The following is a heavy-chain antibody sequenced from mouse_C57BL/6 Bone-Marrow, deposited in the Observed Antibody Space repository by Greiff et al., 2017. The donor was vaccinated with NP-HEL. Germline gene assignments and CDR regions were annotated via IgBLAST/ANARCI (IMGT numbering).Heavy chain of an antibody. J-gene: IGHJ1*03. D-gene: IGHD3-1*01. CDR3: ARPGAWYWYFDV. CDR1: GYAFTNYL. Sequence: VQLQQSGAELVRPGTSVKVSCKASGYAFTNYLIEWVKQRPGQGLEWIGVINPGSGGTNYNQKFKGKATLTVDTSSSTAYMQLSSLTSEDSAVYYCARPGAWYWYFDVWGTGTTVTVSS. CDR2: INPGSGGT. V-gene: IGHV1-54*01.